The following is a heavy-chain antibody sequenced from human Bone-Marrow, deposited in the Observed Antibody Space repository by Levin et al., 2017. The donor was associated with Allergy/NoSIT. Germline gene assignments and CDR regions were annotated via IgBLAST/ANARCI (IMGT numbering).Heavy chain of an antibody. CDR1: RFSFNIYG. D-gene: IGHD5-12*01. CDR2: ISYDGSQK. CDR3: AKSGFDSYYYMDV. J-gene: IGHJ6*03. V-gene: IGHV3-30*18. Sequence: GGSLRLSCEASRFSFNIYGMHWVRQAPGKGLEWVSFISYDGSQKYYADSVKGRFTISRDNSQTTVYLQMDSLRSDDTAVYYCAKSGFDSYYYMDVWGKGTTVTVSS.